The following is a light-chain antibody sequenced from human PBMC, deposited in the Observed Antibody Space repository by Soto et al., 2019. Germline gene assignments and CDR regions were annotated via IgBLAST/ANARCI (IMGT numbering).Light chain of an antibody. Sequence: EIEMTQSPATLSVSPGERAALSCRASQSVGTSLAWYQQIPGQAPRLLIYGTSSRATGIPDRFSGSGSGTDFTLTISRLEPEDFAVYYCQQYGSSPRTFGQGTKVDIK. CDR2: GTS. CDR1: QSVGTS. J-gene: IGKJ1*01. V-gene: IGKV3-20*01. CDR3: QQYGSSPRT.